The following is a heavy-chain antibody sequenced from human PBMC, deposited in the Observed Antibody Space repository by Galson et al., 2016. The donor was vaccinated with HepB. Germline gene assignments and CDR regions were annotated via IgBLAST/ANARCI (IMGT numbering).Heavy chain of an antibody. D-gene: IGHD6-6*01. Sequence: SLRLSCAASGFSFSSYAMSWVRQAPGKGLEWVSTITGRGTSTYYADSVAGRFTISRDHYKSTLYLQMNGLGAEDTAVYYCAKDPQWTTSSRGAFDVWGQGTMLTVFS. V-gene: IGHV3-23*01. CDR2: ITGRGTST. J-gene: IGHJ3*01. CDR1: GFSFSSYA. CDR3: AKDPQWTTSSRGAFDV.